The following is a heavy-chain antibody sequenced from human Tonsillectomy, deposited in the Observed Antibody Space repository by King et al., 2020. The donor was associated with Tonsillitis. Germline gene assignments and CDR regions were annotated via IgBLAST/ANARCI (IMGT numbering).Heavy chain of an antibody. J-gene: IGHJ4*02. CDR1: GFTFSNYW. Sequence: VQLVESGGGLVQPGGSLRLSCAASGFTFSNYWMHWVRQAPGKGLVWVSRVNSEESITDYADSVKGRFTISRDNAKNTLYLEMNSLRAEDTAVYYCSRPGGVYCSSTTCYDYFDYWGQGTLVTVSS. D-gene: IGHD2-2*01. CDR3: SRPGGVYCSSTTCYDYFDY. CDR2: VNSEESIT. V-gene: IGHV3-74*01.